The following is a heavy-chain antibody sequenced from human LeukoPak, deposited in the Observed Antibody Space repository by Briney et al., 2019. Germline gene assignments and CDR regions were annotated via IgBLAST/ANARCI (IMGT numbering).Heavy chain of an antibody. CDR2: IYPGDSDT. J-gene: IGHJ3*02. CDR3: ARLPPTTGTTSDAFDI. D-gene: IGHD1-1*01. CDR1: GYSFTSYW. V-gene: IGHV5-51*01. Sequence: GESLKISCKGSGYSFTSYWIGWVRQIPWKGLEWMGIIYPGDSDTRYSTSFQGQVTISADKSISTAYLQWSSLKASDTAMYYCARLPPTTGTTSDAFDIWGQGTMGTVSS.